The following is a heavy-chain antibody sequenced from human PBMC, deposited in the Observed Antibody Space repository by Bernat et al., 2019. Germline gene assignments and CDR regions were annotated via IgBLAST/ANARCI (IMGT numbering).Heavy chain of an antibody. V-gene: IGHV3-7*02. Sequence: EVQVVESGGNLVQPGGSLRLSCAASGFTFSTYWMSWVRQAPGKGLECVATTKYDESAKYYVDSVKGRITISRDNAKNSLYLQMNSLRAEDTAVYYCARPPGPGTDYWGQGTLVTVSS. CDR1: GFTFSTYW. CDR3: ARPPGPGTDY. CDR2: TKYDESAK. J-gene: IGHJ4*02. D-gene: IGHD1-1*01.